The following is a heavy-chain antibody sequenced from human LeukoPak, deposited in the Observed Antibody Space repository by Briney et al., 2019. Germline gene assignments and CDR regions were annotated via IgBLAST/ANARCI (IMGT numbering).Heavy chain of an antibody. D-gene: IGHD2-15*01. CDR1: GFTFSHHS. V-gene: IGHV3-21*06. J-gene: IGHJ4*02. Sequence: PGGSLRLSCVASGFTFSHHSISWVRQAPGKGLEWVSAITASGGDTFYAESVKGRFTISRDNARNTLYLQMNSLRAEDTAVYYCARTDNLDYWGQGTPVTVSS. CDR2: ITASGGDT. CDR3: ARTDNLDY.